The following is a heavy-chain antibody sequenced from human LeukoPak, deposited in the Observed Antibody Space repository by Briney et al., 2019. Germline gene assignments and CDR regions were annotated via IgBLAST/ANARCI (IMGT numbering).Heavy chain of an antibody. CDR3: ARGPTMKMDV. D-gene: IGHD3-22*01. J-gene: IGHJ6*04. CDR1: GFTFNYYA. V-gene: IGHV3-30*04. Sequence: PGGSLRLSCAASGFTFNYYAMHWVRQAPGKGLEWVAVISHDGYNKFYSGSVKGRFTISRDNSENTLSLQMNSLRADDTAIYYCARGPTMKMDVWGKGTTVTVSS. CDR2: ISHDGYNK.